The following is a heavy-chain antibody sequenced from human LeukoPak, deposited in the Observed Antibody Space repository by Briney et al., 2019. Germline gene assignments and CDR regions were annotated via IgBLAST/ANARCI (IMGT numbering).Heavy chain of an antibody. V-gene: IGHV5-51*01. CDR2: IYLGDSAT. Sequence: GESLKISCKGSGFNFSNNWIGWVRQMSGKGLEWMGIIYLGDSATKYSPSFQGQVTISADKSITTAYQQWSSLKASDTAIYYCARHPSYTSGWPLDYWGQGTQVIVSS. J-gene: IGHJ4*02. D-gene: IGHD6-19*01. CDR3: ARHPSYTSGWPLDY. CDR1: GFNFSNNW.